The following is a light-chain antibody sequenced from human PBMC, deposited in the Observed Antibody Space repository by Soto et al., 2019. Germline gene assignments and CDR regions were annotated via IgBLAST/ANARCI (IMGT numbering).Light chain of an antibody. V-gene: IGKV1-39*01. J-gene: IGKJ1*01. CDR1: QSIISY. CDR2: GAS. Sequence: DIQMTQSPSSLSASVGDRVTITCRASQSIISYLNWYQQKPGKAPKLLIYGASSLRRGVPSTFSGSGSGTDFTLTISSLQPEDFATYYCQQSYSALRTFGQGTRVEIK. CDR3: QQSYSALRT.